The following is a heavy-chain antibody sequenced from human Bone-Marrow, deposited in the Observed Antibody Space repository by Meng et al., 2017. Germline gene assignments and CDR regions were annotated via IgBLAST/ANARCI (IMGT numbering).Heavy chain of an antibody. CDR3: TRPARKEATIFGDAFDI. Sequence: GESLKISCSASGFNFGDSAMSWVRQAPGKGLEWVGFIRSKIFGGGPDYSASVKGRFTISRDDSKSIVYLQMNNLETEDTAVYFCTRPARKEATIFGDAFDIWDQGTMVTVS. D-gene: IGHD3-3*01. CDR1: GFNFGDSA. J-gene: IGHJ3*02. V-gene: IGHV3-49*04. CDR2: IRSKIFGGGP.